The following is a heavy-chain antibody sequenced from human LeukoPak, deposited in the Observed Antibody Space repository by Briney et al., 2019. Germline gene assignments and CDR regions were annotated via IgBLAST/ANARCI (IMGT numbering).Heavy chain of an antibody. CDR1: GYTFTSYY. CDR3: ATSRGDILTGYLFDY. CDR2: INPSGGST. Sequence: ASVKVSCKASGYTFTSYYMHWVRQAPGQGLEWMGIINPSGGSTSYAQKFQSRVTMTRDTSTSTVYMELSSLRSEDTAVYYCATSRGDILTGYLFDYWGQGTLVTVSS. J-gene: IGHJ4*02. D-gene: IGHD3-9*01. V-gene: IGHV1-46*01.